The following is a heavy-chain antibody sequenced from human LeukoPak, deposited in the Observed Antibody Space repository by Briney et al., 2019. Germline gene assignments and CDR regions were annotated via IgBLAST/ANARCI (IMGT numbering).Heavy chain of an antibody. J-gene: IGHJ6*03. Sequence: GGSLRLSCAASGFTFSSYSMNWVRQAPGKGLEWVSSISGSSSYMYYADSVKGRFTISRDNAKNTLYLQMNSLRPEDTAVYYCAFEARYDYYMDVWGKGTTVTVSS. V-gene: IGHV3-21*01. CDR3: AFEARYDYYMDV. CDR1: GFTFSSYS. CDR2: ISGSSSYM.